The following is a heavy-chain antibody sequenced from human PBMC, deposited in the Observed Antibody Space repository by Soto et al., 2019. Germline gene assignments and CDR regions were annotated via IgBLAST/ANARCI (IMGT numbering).Heavy chain of an antibody. V-gene: IGHV1-2*04. Sequence: ASVKVSCKASGYTFTGFYMHWVRQAPGQGLEWMGWINPNSGGTNYTQNFQGWVTMTRDTSIRTAYMELSRLRSDDTAVYYCATPTPLRVAMITNINFDFWGQGTPVTVSS. J-gene: IGHJ4*02. D-gene: IGHD3-10*01. CDR3: ATPTPLRVAMITNINFDF. CDR1: GYTFTGFY. CDR2: INPNSGGT.